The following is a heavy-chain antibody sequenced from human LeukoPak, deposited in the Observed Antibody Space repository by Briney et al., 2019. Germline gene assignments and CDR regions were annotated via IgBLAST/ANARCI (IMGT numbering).Heavy chain of an antibody. CDR2: IYYSGST. J-gene: IGHJ4*02. CDR1: GGSISSYY. Sequence: SETLSLTCTVSGGSISSYYWSWIRQPPGKGLEWIRYIYYSGSTNYNPSLKSRVTISVDTSKNQFSLKLSSVTAADTAVYYCAAQYYYDSSGYRGPYDYWGQGTLVTVSS. V-gene: IGHV4-59*01. D-gene: IGHD3-22*01. CDR3: AAQYYYDSSGYRGPYDY.